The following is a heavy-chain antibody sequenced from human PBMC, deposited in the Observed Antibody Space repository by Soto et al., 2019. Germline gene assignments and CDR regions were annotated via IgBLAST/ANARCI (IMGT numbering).Heavy chain of an antibody. Sequence: GGSLRLSCAASGFTFSSYGMHWVRQAPGKGLEWVAVISYDGSNKYYADSVKGRFTISRDNSKNTLYLQMNSLRAEDTAVYYCAKDIGSSIVVVTAIQGGAIDYWGQGTLVTVSS. CDR2: ISYDGSNK. J-gene: IGHJ4*02. CDR1: GFTFSSYG. D-gene: IGHD2-21*02. V-gene: IGHV3-30*18. CDR3: AKDIGSSIVVVTAIQGGAIDY.